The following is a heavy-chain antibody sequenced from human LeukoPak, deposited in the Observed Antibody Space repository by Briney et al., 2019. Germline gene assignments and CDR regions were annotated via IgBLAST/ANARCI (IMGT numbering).Heavy chain of an antibody. Sequence: PSETLSLTCTVSGGSISSYYWGWIRQPPGKGLEWIGSIYYSGSTYYNPSLKSRVTISVDTSKNQFSLKLSSVTAADTAVYYCARDTTGVGYFQHWGQGTLVTVSS. V-gene: IGHV4-39*07. CDR2: IYYSGST. CDR3: ARDTTGVGYFQH. D-gene: IGHD1-1*01. J-gene: IGHJ1*01. CDR1: GGSISSYY.